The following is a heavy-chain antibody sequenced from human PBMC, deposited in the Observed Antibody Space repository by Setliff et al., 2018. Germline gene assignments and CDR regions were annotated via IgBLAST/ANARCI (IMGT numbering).Heavy chain of an antibody. D-gene: IGHD6-19*01. V-gene: IGHV4-4*02. CDR2: INHSGNT. Sequence: SETLSLTCAVSGDSISSGNWWSWVRQPPEKGLEWIGEINHSGNTNYNPSLKSRVTISVDKSTNQFSLKLNPVTAADTAVYYCVRTDYSDGRYSMDVWGKGTTVTVSS. J-gene: IGHJ6*03. CDR3: VRTDYSDGRYSMDV. CDR1: GDSISSGNW.